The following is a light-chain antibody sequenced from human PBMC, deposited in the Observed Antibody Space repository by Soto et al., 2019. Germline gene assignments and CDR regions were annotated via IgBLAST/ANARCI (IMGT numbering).Light chain of an antibody. CDR2: GAS. J-gene: IGKJ4*01. CDR1: QSVNSN. V-gene: IGKV3-15*01. Sequence: ETVMTQSPATLSVSPGERATLSCRASQSVNSNLAWYQQKLGQAPRVLIFGASTRATGIPARFSGSGSGTEFSLTINSLQSEDFAVYYCQRLGTFGGGTKVDIK. CDR3: QRLGT.